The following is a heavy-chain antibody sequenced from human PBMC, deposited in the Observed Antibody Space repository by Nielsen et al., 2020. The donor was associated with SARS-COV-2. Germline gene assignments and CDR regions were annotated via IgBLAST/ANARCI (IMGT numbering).Heavy chain of an antibody. D-gene: IGHD6-6*01. Sequence: GGSLRLSCAASGFTFSSYGMHWVRQAPGKGLEWMPIISYDGNEHYADSVKGRFTISRDNSKSTVFLQMNSLKLEDTAVYYCARETIDHTSSFVDYWGQGTLVTVSS. CDR3: ARETIDHTSSFVDY. CDR2: ISYDGNE. J-gene: IGHJ4*02. V-gene: IGHV3-30*19. CDR1: GFTFSSYG.